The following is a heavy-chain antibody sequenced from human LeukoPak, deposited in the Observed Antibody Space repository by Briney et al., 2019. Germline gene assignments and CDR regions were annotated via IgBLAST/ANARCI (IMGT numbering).Heavy chain of an antibody. CDR1: GFTFSSYA. CDR2: ISGSGGST. D-gene: IGHD2-15*01. V-gene: IGHV3-23*01. CDR3: AKGWYTKMFDY. Sequence: GGSLRLSCAASGFTFSSYAMNWVRQAPGKGLEWVSAISGSGGSTYYADSVKGRFTISRDNSKNTLYLQMDSLKVEDTAIYYCAKGWYTKMFDYWGQGTLVTVSS. J-gene: IGHJ4*02.